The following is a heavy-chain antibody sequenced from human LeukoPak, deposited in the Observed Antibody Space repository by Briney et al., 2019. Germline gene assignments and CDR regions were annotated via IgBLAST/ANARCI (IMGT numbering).Heavy chain of an antibody. D-gene: IGHD3-9*01. CDR3: ARHADYHILTGFDY. CDR2: IDPSNSYT. Sequence: LGESLRISCKGSGYNFTNYWISWVRQMPGKGLEWMGRIDPSNSYTNYSPPFQGHDTISADRSISTAYLQWNSLKASDTAMYYCARHADYHILTGFDYWGQGTLVTVS. V-gene: IGHV5-10-1*01. CDR1: GYNFTNYW. J-gene: IGHJ4*02.